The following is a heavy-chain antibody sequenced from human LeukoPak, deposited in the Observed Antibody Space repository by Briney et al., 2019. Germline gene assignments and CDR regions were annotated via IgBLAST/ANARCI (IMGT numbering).Heavy chain of an antibody. J-gene: IGHJ4*02. Sequence: SETLSLTCTVSGGSISSGSYYWSWIRQPAGKGLEWIGRIYTSGSTNYNPSLKSRVTISVDTSKNQFSLKLTSVTAADTAVYYCARKQWVPYYFDYWGQGTLVTVSS. CDR2: IYTSGST. CDR1: GGSISSGSYY. CDR3: ARKQWVPYYFDY. V-gene: IGHV4-61*02. D-gene: IGHD6-19*01.